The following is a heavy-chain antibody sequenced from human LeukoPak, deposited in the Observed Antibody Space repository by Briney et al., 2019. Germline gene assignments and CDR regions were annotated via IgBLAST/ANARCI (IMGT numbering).Heavy chain of an antibody. V-gene: IGHV3-23*01. CDR1: GFTFSTYA. CDR3: TVDRGAFDI. Sequence: GGSLRLSCAASGFTFSTYAMSWVRQAPGKGLEWVSSFSGSGGSTYYADSVKGRFTMSRDNSKNTLYLQMNSLRAEDTAVYYCTVDRGAFDIWGQGTLATVSS. D-gene: IGHD5-12*01. J-gene: IGHJ3*02. CDR2: FSGSGGST.